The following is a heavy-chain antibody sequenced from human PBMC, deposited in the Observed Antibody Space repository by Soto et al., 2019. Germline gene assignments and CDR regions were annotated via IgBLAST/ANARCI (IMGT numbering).Heavy chain of an antibody. CDR2: ISAYNGHT. CDR3: ASYHLNSYYYGMDV. Sequence: QVKLVQSGAAVKKPGASVKVSCKASGYTFTSYGFSWVRQAPGQGLEWMGWISAYNGHTNYAQKLQGRVTMTTDTSTSTAYMELRSLRSDDTAVYYCASYHLNSYYYGMDVWGQGTTVTVSS. CDR1: GYTFTSYG. V-gene: IGHV1-18*01. J-gene: IGHJ6*02.